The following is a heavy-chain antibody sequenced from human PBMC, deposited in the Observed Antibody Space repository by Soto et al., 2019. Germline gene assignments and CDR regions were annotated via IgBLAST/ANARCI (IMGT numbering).Heavy chain of an antibody. D-gene: IGHD2-2*01. J-gene: IGHJ6*02. CDR1: GDSVSSSSC. V-gene: IGHV4-4*02. Sequence: SETLSLTCAVSGDSVSSSSCWSWVRQAPGKGLEWIGEIYHSGTFNYNPSLASRVSVSVDKSRNQLSLNLKSVTAADTAVYYCVRSVPAATWQYSGMDVWGQGTTGTVS. CDR2: IYHSGTF. CDR3: VRSVPAATWQYSGMDV.